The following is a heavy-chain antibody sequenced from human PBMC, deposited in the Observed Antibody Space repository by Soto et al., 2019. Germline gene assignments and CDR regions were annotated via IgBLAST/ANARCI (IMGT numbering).Heavy chain of an antibody. CDR3: ARDRGILTGYYEHWFDP. D-gene: IGHD3-9*01. CDR2: IYHSGST. V-gene: IGHV4-30-2*01. Sequence: SETLSLTCAVSGGSISSGGYSWSWIRQPPGKGLEWIGYIYHSGSTYYNPSLKSRVTISVDRSKNQFSLKLSSVTAADTAVYYCARDRGILTGYYEHWFDPWGQGTLVTVSS. CDR1: GGSISSGGYS. J-gene: IGHJ5*02.